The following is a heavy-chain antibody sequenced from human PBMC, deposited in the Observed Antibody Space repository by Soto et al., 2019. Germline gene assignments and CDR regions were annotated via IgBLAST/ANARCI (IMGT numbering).Heavy chain of an antibody. CDR2: ISGRGGST. CDR3: ARRSSGRYFDY. Sequence: PGGSLRLSCAASGFTFSSYAMNWVRQAPGKGLEWVSVISGRGGSTYYAESVKGRFTISRDNSKNTLYLQINSLRAEDMVVYYCARRSSGRYFDYWGQGTLVTVSS. CDR1: GFTFSSYA. D-gene: IGHD6-19*01. V-gene: IGHV3-23*01. J-gene: IGHJ4*02.